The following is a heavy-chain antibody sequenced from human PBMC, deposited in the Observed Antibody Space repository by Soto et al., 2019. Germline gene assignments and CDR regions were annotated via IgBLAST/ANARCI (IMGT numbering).Heavy chain of an antibody. J-gene: IGHJ3*02. CDR1: GYTFTDYY. CDR3: TRENIENSDGLYDAFDI. D-gene: IGHD5-18*01. CDR2: MNPKSGGA. Sequence: GASVKVSCKTSGYTFTDYYTHWVRQAPEQGLEWMGWMNPKSGGAYFAQKFQGRVTLTRDTSIGTAYIEVNSLTSDDTAVYFCTRENIENSDGLYDAFDIWGQGTTVTVSS. V-gene: IGHV1-2*02.